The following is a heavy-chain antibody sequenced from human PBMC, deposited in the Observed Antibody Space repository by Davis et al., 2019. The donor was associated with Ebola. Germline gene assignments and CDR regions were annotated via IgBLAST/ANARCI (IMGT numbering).Heavy chain of an antibody. V-gene: IGHV3-21*05. J-gene: IGHJ4*02. CDR2: ISSSASYK. D-gene: IGHD4-23*01. Sequence: GGSLRLSCVASGFTFSRYWMTWVRQAPGKGPEWVSSISSSASYKNYADSVKGRFTISRDDAKKSLYLQMDSLRAEDTAVYYCAQQLGDYGGNALRYWGQGTLVTVSS. CDR3: AQQLGDYGGNALRY. CDR1: GFTFSRYW.